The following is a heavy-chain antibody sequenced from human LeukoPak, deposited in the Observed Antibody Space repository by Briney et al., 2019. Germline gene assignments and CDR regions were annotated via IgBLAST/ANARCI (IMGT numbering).Heavy chain of an antibody. Sequence: GGSLRLSCAASGFTFSSYSMNWVRQAPGKGLEWGSSISSISSYIYDAESVKGRVTISRDKAQNSLYLPMNSLRAEDTAVYYCASLPRGLTGGYMDVWGKGTTVTVSS. CDR1: GFTFSSYS. CDR2: ISSISSYI. CDR3: ASLPRGLTGGYMDV. D-gene: IGHD2-8*02. V-gene: IGHV3-21*01. J-gene: IGHJ6*03.